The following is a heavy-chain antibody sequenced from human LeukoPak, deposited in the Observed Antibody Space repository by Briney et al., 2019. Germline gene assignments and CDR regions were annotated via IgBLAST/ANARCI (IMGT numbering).Heavy chain of an antibody. D-gene: IGHD3-9*01. CDR1: GVSISSGGSS. Sequence: PSQTLSLTCAVSGVSISSGGSSWSWIRQPPGKGLEWIGFIYHSGSTYYNPSLKSRVTISVDTSKNQFSLNLNSVTAADTAVYYCACEILTDYYVSDYWGQGTLVIVSS. CDR3: ACEILTDYYVSDY. CDR2: IYHSGST. J-gene: IGHJ4*02. V-gene: IGHV4-30-2*01.